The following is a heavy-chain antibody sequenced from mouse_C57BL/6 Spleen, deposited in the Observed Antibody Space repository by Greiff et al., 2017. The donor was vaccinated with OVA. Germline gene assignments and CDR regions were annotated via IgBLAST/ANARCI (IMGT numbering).Heavy chain of an antibody. D-gene: IGHD3-2*02. CDR3: ASKGSGYVGYAMDY. CDR2: INPNNGGT. V-gene: IGHV1-26*01. Sequence: EVQLQQSGPELVKPGASVKISCKASGYTFTDYYMNWVKQSHGKSLEWIGDINPNNGGTSYNQKFKGKATLTVDKSSSTAYMELRSLTSDDSAVYYCASKGSGYVGYAMDYWGQGTSVTVSS. J-gene: IGHJ4*01. CDR1: GYTFTDYY.